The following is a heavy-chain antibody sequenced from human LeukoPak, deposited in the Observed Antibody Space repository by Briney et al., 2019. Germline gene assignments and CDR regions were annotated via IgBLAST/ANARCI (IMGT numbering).Heavy chain of an antibody. D-gene: IGHD5-24*01. CDR1: GGSISSYY. CDR2: IYYSGST. CDR3: ARIRDGYNLDAFDI. V-gene: IGHV4-59*01. Sequence: SESLSLTCTVSGGSISSYYWSWIRQPPGKGLEWIGYIYYSGSTNYNPSLKGRVTISVDTSKNQFSLKLSSVTAADTAVYYCARIRDGYNLDAFDIWGQGTMVTVSS. J-gene: IGHJ3*02.